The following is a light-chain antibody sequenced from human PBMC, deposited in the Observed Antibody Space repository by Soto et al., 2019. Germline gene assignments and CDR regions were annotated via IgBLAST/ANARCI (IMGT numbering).Light chain of an antibody. CDR2: AAS. CDR3: RQYYSYPRT. Sequence: AIRMTQSPSSLSASTGDRVTITCRASQGISSYLAWYQQKPGKAPKLLIYAASTLQSGVPSRFSGSGSGTDFTLTISCLQSEDCATYYCRQYYSYPRTVGGGTKVELK. J-gene: IGKJ4*01. CDR1: QGISSY. V-gene: IGKV1-8*01.